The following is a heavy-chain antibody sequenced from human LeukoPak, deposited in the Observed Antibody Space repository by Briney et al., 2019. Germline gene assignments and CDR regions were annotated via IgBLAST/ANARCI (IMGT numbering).Heavy chain of an antibody. CDR1: GGSISSYY. V-gene: IGHV4-59*01. CDR3: ARELRYFDWLYYNWFDP. J-gene: IGHJ5*02. Sequence: PSETLSLTCTVSGGSISSYYWSWIRQPPGKGLEWIGYIYCSGSTNYNPSLKSRVTISVDTSKNQFSLKLSSVTAADTAVYYCARELRYFDWLYYNWFDPWGQGTLVTVSS. CDR2: IYCSGST. D-gene: IGHD3-9*01.